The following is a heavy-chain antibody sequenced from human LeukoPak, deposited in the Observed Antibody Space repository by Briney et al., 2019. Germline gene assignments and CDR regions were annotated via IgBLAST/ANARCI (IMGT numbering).Heavy chain of an antibody. V-gene: IGHV3-9*01. Sequence: SLRLSCAASGFTFDDYAMHWVRQAPGKGLEWVSGISWNSGSIGYADSVKGRFTISRDNAKNSLYLQMNSLRAEDTALYYCTGSSRYYDSSGYGDYWGQGTLATVSS. CDR1: GFTFDDYA. J-gene: IGHJ4*02. D-gene: IGHD3-22*01. CDR3: TGSSRYYDSSGYGDY. CDR2: ISWNSGSI.